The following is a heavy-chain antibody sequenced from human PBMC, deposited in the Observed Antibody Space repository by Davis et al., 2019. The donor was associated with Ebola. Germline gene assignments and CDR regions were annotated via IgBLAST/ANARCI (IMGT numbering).Heavy chain of an antibody. J-gene: IGHJ6*02. CDR1: RGTFSSYA. D-gene: IGHD2-15*01. CDR2: IIPIFGTA. Sequence: SVPVSCKASRGTFSSYAISWVRQAPGQGLEWMGGIIPIFGTANYAQKFQGRVTITADKSTSTAYMELSSLRSEDTAVYYCASSMIGSGGSRARRRYYYYGMDVWGQGTTVTVSS. CDR3: ASSMIGSGGSRARRRYYYYGMDV. V-gene: IGHV1-69*06.